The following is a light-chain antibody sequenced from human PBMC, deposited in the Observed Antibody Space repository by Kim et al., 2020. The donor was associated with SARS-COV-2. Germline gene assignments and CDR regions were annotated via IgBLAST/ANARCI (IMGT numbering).Light chain of an antibody. J-gene: IGKJ2*01. V-gene: IGKV1-39*01. CDR1: QSISNY. CDR2: GAS. CDR3: QQSYSTPYT. Sequence: DIQMTQSPSSLSASVGDRVTITCQASQSISNYLNWYQQKPGKDPKVLIYGASSLQSGVTSRFSGSGSGTDFTFTISSLQPEDFATYYCQQSYSTPYTFGQGTKLEI.